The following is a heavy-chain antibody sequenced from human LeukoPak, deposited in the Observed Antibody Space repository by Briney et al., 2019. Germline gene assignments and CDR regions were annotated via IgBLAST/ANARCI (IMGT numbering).Heavy chain of an antibody. CDR3: ARGRQQQLVL. D-gene: IGHD6-13*01. Sequence: PGGSLRLSCAASGFSFSIYSMNWVRQAPGKGLEWVSFISPSSSTIYCADSVKGRFTISRDDAKNSLYLQMNSLRDEDTAVYYCARGRQQQLVLWGQGTLVTVSS. V-gene: IGHV3-48*02. CDR1: GFSFSIYS. CDR2: ISPSSSTI. J-gene: IGHJ4*02.